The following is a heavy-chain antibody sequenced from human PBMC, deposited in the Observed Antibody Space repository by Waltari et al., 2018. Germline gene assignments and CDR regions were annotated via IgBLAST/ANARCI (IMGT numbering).Heavy chain of an antibody. D-gene: IGHD4-17*01. CDR3: AREIYGDRGALDI. CDR1: GFTLSRYG. J-gene: IGHJ3*02. CDR2: IIASGTYM. V-gene: IGHV3-21*01. Sequence: EVQLVESGGGLVKPGESLRLSCVVSGFTLSRYGMHWVRQAPGKGLEWVSSIIASGTYMYYTDTMKGRFTISRDNAKNSLYLQMNSLRAEDTAVYYCAREIYGDRGALDIWGQGTMVTVSS.